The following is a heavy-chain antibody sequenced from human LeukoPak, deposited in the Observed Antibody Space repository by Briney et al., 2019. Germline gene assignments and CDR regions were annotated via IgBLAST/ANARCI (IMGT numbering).Heavy chain of an antibody. J-gene: IGHJ6*02. CDR2: IDHSGST. D-gene: IGHD3-10*01. CDR1: GGSFSGYY. V-gene: IGHV4-34*01. CDR3: ARDKKEVRVGSGSQYYYYYYGMDV. Sequence: SETLSLPCAVYGGSFSGYYWSWIRQPPGKGLEWIGGIDHSGSTNYNPSLKSRVTISVDTSKNQFSLKLSSVTAADTAVYYCARDKKEVRVGSGSQYYYYYYGMDVWGQGTTVTVSS.